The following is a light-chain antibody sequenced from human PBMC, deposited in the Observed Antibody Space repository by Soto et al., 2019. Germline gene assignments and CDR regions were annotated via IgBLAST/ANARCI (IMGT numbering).Light chain of an antibody. J-gene: IGKJ4*01. Sequence: EIVLTQSPGTLSLSPGERATLSCRASQSVSSSYLAWYQQKPGQAPRLLIHGASSRATGIPDRFSGSGSGTDFTLTISRLEPEDFAVYYCQHYGSSPLTFGGGTKVDIK. CDR3: QHYGSSPLT. CDR2: GAS. V-gene: IGKV3-20*01. CDR1: QSVSSSY.